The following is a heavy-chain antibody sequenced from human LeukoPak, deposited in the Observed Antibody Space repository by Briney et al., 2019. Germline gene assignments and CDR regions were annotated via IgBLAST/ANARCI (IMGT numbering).Heavy chain of an antibody. CDR1: GFTFSSYS. J-gene: IGHJ4*02. V-gene: IGHV3-21*04. D-gene: IGHD1-26*01. CDR3: AKDGPLVGPYYFDY. Sequence: GGSLRLSYAASGFTFSSYSMNWVRQAPGKGLEWVSSISSSSSYIYYADSVKGRFTISRDNAKNSLYLQMNSLRAEDTAVYYCAKDGPLVGPYYFDYWGQGTLVTVSS. CDR2: ISSSSSYI.